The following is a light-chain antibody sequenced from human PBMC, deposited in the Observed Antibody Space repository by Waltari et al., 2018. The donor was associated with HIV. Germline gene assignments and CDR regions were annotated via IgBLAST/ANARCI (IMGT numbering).Light chain of an antibody. Sequence: QSALTQPASVSGSPGQSITISCTGTRNDIGTYNYVSWYQQHPGNVPKLLIYEVTKRPSGVSNRFSGSKSGNTASLTISGLQAEDEAAYHCCSYTSTTTSILFAGGTKLTVL. CDR3: CSYTSTTTSIL. CDR2: EVT. J-gene: IGLJ2*01. V-gene: IGLV2-14*01. CDR1: RNDIGTYNY.